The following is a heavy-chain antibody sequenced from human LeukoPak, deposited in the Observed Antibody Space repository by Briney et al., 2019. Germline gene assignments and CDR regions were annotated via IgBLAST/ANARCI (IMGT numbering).Heavy chain of an antibody. Sequence: GASVKVSCKASGYTFTGYYMHWVRQAPGQGLEWMGWINPNSGGTNYAQKFQGRVTMARDTSISTAYMELSRLRSDDTAVYYCARAPFSWSGYDFWGQGTLVTVSS. CDR1: GYTFTGYY. D-gene: IGHD5-12*01. CDR3: ARAPFSWSGYDF. CDR2: INPNSGGT. J-gene: IGHJ4*02. V-gene: IGHV1-2*02.